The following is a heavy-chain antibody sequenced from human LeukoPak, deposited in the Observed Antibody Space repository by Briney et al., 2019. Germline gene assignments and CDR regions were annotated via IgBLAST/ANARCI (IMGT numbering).Heavy chain of an antibody. Sequence: GGSLRRSCAASGFTFDDYAMHWVRQAPGKGLEWVSLISGDGGSTYYADSVKGRFTISRDNSKNSLYLQMNSLRTEDTALYYCAKDIGRGYSYGPGYWGQGTLVTVSS. V-gene: IGHV3-43*02. CDR1: GFTFDDYA. CDR3: AKDIGRGYSYGPGY. CDR2: ISGDGGST. J-gene: IGHJ4*02. D-gene: IGHD5-18*01.